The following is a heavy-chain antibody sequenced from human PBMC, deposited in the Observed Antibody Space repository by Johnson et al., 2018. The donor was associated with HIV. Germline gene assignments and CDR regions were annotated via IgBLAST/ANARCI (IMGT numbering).Heavy chain of an antibody. J-gene: IGHJ3*02. Sequence: QMLLVESGGGLVKPGGSLRLSCAASGFTFSSYAMHWVRQAPGKGLEWVAVISYDGSNKYDADSVKGRFTISRDNSKNTLYLQMNSLRVEDTAVYYCARDATKLEEDDAFDIWGQGTMVTVSS. CDR1: GFTFSSYA. CDR3: ARDATKLEEDDAFDI. CDR2: ISYDGSNK. V-gene: IGHV3-30*04. D-gene: IGHD1-1*01.